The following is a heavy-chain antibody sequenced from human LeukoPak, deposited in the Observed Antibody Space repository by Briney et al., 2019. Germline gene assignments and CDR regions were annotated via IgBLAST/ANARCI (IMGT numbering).Heavy chain of an antibody. Sequence: ESGPTLVNPTQTLTLTCTFSGFSLSTSGMRVSWIRQPPGKALELLARIDWDDDKFYSTSLKTRLTISKDTSKNQVVLTMTNMDPVDTATYYCARTNYGDYRNWFDPWGQGTLVTVSS. D-gene: IGHD4-17*01. J-gene: IGHJ5*02. CDR1: GFSLSTSGMR. CDR3: ARTNYGDYRNWFDP. V-gene: IGHV2-70*04. CDR2: IDWDDDK.